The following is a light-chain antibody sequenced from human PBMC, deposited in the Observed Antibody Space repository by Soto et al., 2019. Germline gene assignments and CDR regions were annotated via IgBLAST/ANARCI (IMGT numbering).Light chain of an antibody. Sequence: EIVLTQSPGTLSLSPGERATLSCGASQSVSSSYLAWYQQKPGQAPRLLIYGASSRATGIPARFSGSGSGTDFALTISSLEPEDFAVYYCQQRSHWPPILTFGPGTKVDIK. CDR2: GAS. V-gene: IGKV3D-20*02. J-gene: IGKJ3*01. CDR1: QSVSSSY. CDR3: QQRSHWPPILT.